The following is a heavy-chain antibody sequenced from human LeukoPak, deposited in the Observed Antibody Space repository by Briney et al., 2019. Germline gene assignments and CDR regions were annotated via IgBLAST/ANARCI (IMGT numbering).Heavy chain of an antibody. D-gene: IGHD3-22*01. Sequence: SETLSPTCAVYGESFRGYYCSWIRQPPGKGLEWIGVINFSGIMNYNPSLKSRVAISLDPSKNQFSLKLTSVTAADTAVYYCARQRPYYYDYDISDLQTQAEGYFQYWGQGNLVTVSS. CDR1: GESFRGYY. V-gene: IGHV4-34*01. CDR3: ARQRPYYYDYDISDLQTQAEGYFQY. CDR2: INFSGIM. J-gene: IGHJ1*01.